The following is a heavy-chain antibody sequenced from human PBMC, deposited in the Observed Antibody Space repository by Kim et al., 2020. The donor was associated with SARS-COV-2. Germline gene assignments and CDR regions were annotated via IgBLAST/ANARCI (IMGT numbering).Heavy chain of an antibody. CDR1: GFAFSAHA. V-gene: IGHV3-48*02. CDR2: ISYNREI. CDR3: ARGSNHAFNY. J-gene: IGHJ4*02. D-gene: IGHD1-26*01. Sequence: GGSLRLSCTASGFAFSAHAMNWVRQAPGEGLEWISFISYNREILYRDSVRGRFTISRDNAKNSLYLQMNNLRDEDTAVYYCARGSNHAFNYWGQGILVT.